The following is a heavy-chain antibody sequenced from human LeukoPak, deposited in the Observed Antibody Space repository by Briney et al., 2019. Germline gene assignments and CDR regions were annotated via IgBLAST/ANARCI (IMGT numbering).Heavy chain of an antibody. Sequence: SETLSLTCTVSGGSINSYYWSWIRQPPGKGLEWIGYIYYSGSTNYNPSLKSRVTISVDTSKNQFSLKLSSVTAADTAVYYCARDGGHWFGELLSGWFNPWGQGTLVTVSS. V-gene: IGHV4-59*01. CDR1: GGSINSYY. CDR3: ARDGGHWFGELLSGWFNP. CDR2: IYYSGST. D-gene: IGHD3-10*01. J-gene: IGHJ5*02.